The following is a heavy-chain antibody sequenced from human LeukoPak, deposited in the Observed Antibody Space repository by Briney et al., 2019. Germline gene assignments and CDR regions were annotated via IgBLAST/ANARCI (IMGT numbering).Heavy chain of an antibody. D-gene: IGHD3-22*01. V-gene: IGHV3-48*02. CDR1: GFTFSSYS. CDR3: ARDYYDSSGYYWSVQYFDY. Sequence: GGSLRLSCAASGFTFSSYSMNWVRQAPGKGLEWVSYISSSSSTIYYADSVKGRFTISRGNVKNSLYLQMNSLRDEDTAVYYCARDYYDSSGYYWSVQYFDYWGQGTLVTVSS. J-gene: IGHJ4*02. CDR2: ISSSSSTI.